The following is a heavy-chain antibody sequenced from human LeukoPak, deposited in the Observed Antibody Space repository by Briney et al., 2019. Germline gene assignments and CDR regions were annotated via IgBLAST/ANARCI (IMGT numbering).Heavy chain of an antibody. D-gene: IGHD3-10*01. V-gene: IGHV4-31*03. CDR1: GGSISSGGYY. CDR2: IYYSGST. J-gene: IGHJ4*02. CDR3: ARQYFYGSGSYYPVGY. Sequence: SETLSLTCTVSGGSISSGGYYWSWLRPHPGKGLEWIGHIYYSGSTYYNPSLKSRVTISVDTYKNQFSLKLSSVTAADTAVYYCARQYFYGSGSYYPVGYWGQGTLVTVTS.